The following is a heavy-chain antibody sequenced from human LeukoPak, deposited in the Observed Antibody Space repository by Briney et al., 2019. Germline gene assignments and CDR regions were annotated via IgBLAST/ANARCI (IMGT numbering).Heavy chain of an antibody. CDR3: AKGGYCSGGSCYGMDV. V-gene: IGHV1-69*04. J-gene: IGHJ6*02. CDR2: IIPILGIA. CDR1: GGTFSSYA. Sequence: ASVKVSCKASGGTFSSYAISWVRQAPGQGLEWMGRIIPILGIANCAQKFQGRVTITADKSTSTAYMELSSLRSEDTAVYYCAKGGYCSGGSCYGMDVWGQGTTVTVSS. D-gene: IGHD2-15*01.